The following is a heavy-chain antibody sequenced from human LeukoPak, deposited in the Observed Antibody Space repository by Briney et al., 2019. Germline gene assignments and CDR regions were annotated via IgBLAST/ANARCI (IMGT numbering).Heavy chain of an antibody. CDR3: AKEIYFGSGSYPDY. V-gene: IGHV3-30*18. CDR1: GFSFSSYG. Sequence: GGSLRLSCAASGFSFSSYGMPWVRQAPGKGLEWVAVISYDGSNKHYADSVKGRFTISRDNSKNTLYLQMNSLRAEDTAVYYCAKEIYFGSGSYPDYWGQGTLVTVSS. CDR2: ISYDGSNK. D-gene: IGHD3-10*01. J-gene: IGHJ4*02.